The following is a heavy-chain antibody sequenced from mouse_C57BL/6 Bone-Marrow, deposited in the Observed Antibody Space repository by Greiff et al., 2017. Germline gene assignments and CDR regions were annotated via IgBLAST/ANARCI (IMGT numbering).Heavy chain of an antibody. CDR1: GYTFTSYW. CDR3: TRRGDYDGSPAWFAY. V-gene: IGHV1-5*01. CDR2: IYPGNSDT. D-gene: IGHD1-1*01. J-gene: IGHJ3*01. Sequence: VQLQQSGTVLARPGASVKMSCKTSGYTFTSYWMHWVKQRPGQGLEWIGAIYPGNSDTSYNQKFKGKAKLTAVTSASTAYMELSSLTNEDSAVYYCTRRGDYDGSPAWFAYWGQGTLVTVSA.